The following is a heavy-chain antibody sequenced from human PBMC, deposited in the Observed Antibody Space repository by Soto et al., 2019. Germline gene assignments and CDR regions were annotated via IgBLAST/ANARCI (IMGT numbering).Heavy chain of an antibody. CDR3: ARAGYCTNGVCRNPNYYMDV. CDR1: GYTFTGYD. Sequence: ASVKVSCKASGYTFTGYDMHWVRQAPGQGLEWMGWINPNSGGTNYAQKFQGWVTMTRDTSISTAYMELSRLRSDDTAVYYCARAGYCTNGVCRNPNYYMDVWGKGTTVTVSS. CDR2: INPNSGGT. J-gene: IGHJ6*03. V-gene: IGHV1-2*04. D-gene: IGHD2-8*01.